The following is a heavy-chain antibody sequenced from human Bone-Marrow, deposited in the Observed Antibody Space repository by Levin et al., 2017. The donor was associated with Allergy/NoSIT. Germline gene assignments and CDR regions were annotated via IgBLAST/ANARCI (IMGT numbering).Heavy chain of an antibody. Sequence: SETLSLTCTVSGGSIKNYYWSWIRQSPGKGLEWIGHIYDSGSTNYNPSLKSRVTISVDTSKNQFSLKLASVTAADTAVYFCARYDSGSYYNLWGQGALVTVTS. D-gene: IGHD3-10*01. CDR1: GGSIKNYY. V-gene: IGHV4-59*08. CDR2: IYDSGST. CDR3: ARYDSGSYYNL. J-gene: IGHJ4*02.